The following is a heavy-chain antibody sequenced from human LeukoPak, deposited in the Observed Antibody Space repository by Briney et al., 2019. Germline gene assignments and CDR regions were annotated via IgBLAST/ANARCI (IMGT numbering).Heavy chain of an antibody. V-gene: IGHV3-74*01. J-gene: IGHJ4*02. CDR2: INSDGSST. Sequence: GGSLRLSCAASGFTFSSYWMHWVRQAPGKGLVWVSRINSDGSSTSYADSVKGRFTISRDNAKNTLYLQMSSLRAEDTAVYYCARADIVVVVAATGRIDYWGQGTLVTVSS. CDR1: GFTFSSYW. CDR3: ARADIVVVVAATGRIDY. D-gene: IGHD2-15*01.